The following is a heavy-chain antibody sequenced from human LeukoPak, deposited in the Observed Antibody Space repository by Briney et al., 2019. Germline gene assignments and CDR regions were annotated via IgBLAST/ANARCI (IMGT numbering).Heavy chain of an antibody. V-gene: IGHV3-48*01. D-gene: IGHD3-9*01. J-gene: IGHJ6*02. CDR2: ISSSSSTI. Sequence: GGSLRLSCAVSGFTFSSYSMNWVRQAPGKGLEWVSYISSSSSTIYYADSVKGRFTISRDNAKNSLYLQMNSLRAEDTAVYYCARAQLRYFDWLLPDYYYYGMDVWGQGTTVTVSS. CDR1: GFTFSSYS. CDR3: ARAQLRYFDWLLPDYYYYGMDV.